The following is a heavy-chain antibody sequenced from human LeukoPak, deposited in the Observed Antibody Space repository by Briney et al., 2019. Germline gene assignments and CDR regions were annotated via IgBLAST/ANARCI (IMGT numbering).Heavy chain of an antibody. Sequence: SGPTLVNPTQTLTLTCSFSGFSLSTSGVGVGWVRQPPGKALEWLALIYWDDDKRYSPSLKSRLSITKGTSKNQVVLTMTNMDPVDTATYYCAHMSPLDAFDIWGQGTMVTVSS. CDR2: IYWDDDK. V-gene: IGHV2-5*02. J-gene: IGHJ3*02. CDR3: AHMSPLDAFDI. CDR1: GFSLSTSGVG.